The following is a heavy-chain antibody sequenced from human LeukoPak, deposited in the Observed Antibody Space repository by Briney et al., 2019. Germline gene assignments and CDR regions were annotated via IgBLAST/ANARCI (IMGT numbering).Heavy chain of an antibody. D-gene: IGHD2-2*01. CDR2: IIPIFGTA. Sequence: SVKVSCKASGGTFSSYAISWVRQAPGQGLEWMGGIIPIFGTANYAQKFQSRVTITADESTSTAYMELSSLRSEDTAVYYCARGIVVVPAAIRAFDIWGQGTMVTVSS. CDR3: ARGIVVVPAAIRAFDI. V-gene: IGHV1-69*13. J-gene: IGHJ3*02. CDR1: GGTFSSYA.